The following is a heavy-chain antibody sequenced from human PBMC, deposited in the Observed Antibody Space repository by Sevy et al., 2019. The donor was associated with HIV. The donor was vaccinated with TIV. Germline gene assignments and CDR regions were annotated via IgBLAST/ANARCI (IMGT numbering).Heavy chain of an antibody. D-gene: IGHD3-3*01. V-gene: IGHV3-23*01. J-gene: IGHJ4*02. Sequence: GESLKISCTSSGFTFSSYAMNWVRQAPGKGLEWVSTISHSGDSTYYADSVKGRFTISRDNSEHTLYLQMNSLRAGDTALYYCAGRKVGDFWSGSIRGPWAGGPLFDYWGQGTLVTVSS. CDR1: GFTFSSYA. CDR3: AGRKVGDFWSGSIRGPWAGGPLFDY. CDR2: ISHSGDST.